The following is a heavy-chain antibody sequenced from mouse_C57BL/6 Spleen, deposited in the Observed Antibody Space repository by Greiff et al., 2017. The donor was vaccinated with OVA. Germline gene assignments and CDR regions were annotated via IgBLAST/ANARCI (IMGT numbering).Heavy chain of an antibody. CDR2: IYPRSGNT. CDR1: GYTFTSYG. V-gene: IGHV1-81*01. Sequence: VQVVESGAELARPGASVKLSCKASGYTFTSYGISWVKQRTGQGLEWIGEIYPRSGNTYYNEKFKGKATLTADKSSSTAYMELRSLTSEDSAVYFCARAIPYYFDYWGQGTTLTVSS. CDR3: ARAIPYYFDY. J-gene: IGHJ2*01.